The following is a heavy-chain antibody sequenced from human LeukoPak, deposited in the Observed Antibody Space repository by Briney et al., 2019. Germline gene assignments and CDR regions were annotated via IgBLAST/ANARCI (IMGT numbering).Heavy chain of an antibody. D-gene: IGHD3-10*01. J-gene: IGHJ4*02. Sequence: SETLSLTCAVSGGSISSGGYPWSWIRQPPGEGLEWIGYIFHSGSTYYNPSLKSRVTISVDRSKNQFSLKLSSVTAADTGVYYCARFYASGSSFDYWGQGTLVTVSS. CDR1: GGSISSGGYP. CDR2: IFHSGST. CDR3: ARFYASGSSFDY. V-gene: IGHV4-30-2*01.